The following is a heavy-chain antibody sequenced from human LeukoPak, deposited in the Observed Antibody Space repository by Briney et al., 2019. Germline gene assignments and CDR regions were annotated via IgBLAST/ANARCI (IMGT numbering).Heavy chain of an antibody. V-gene: IGHV4-59*11. J-gene: IGHJ4*02. Sequence: PSETLSLTCTASGGSITSRYWSWIRQPPGKGLEWIGYIHYSGSTNYNPSLKSRVTMSVDTSKNQFSLKVTSVTAADTAVYYCARGDGYNSNHFDYWGQGTLVTVS. CDR2: IHYSGST. CDR1: GGSITSRY. CDR3: ARGDGYNSNHFDY. D-gene: IGHD5-24*01.